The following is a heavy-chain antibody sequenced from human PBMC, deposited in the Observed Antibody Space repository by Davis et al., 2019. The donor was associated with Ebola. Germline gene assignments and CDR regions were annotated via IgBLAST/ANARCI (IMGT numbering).Heavy chain of an antibody. CDR2: TYYRSKWCN. V-gene: IGHV6-1*01. CDR1: GDSVSSNSVA. J-gene: IGHJ4*02. Sequence: LRLSCAISGDSVSSNSVAWDWIRQSSSRGLEWLGRTYYRSKWCNDYAVSVKSRITINPDTSKNQFSLQLNSVTPEDTAVYYCARDYGGPFDYWGQGTLVTVSS. CDR3: ARDYGGPFDY. D-gene: IGHD4-17*01.